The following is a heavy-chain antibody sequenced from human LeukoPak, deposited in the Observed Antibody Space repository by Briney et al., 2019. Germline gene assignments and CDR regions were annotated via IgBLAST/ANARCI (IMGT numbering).Heavy chain of an antibody. CDR2: ISSNGGST. D-gene: IGHD6-25*01. CDR1: GFTFSTYA. CDR3: LKVPNYSSGY. V-gene: IGHV3-64D*09. Sequence: SGGSQRLSCSASGFTFSTYAMHWVRQAPGKGLESVSTISSNGGSTYYADSVKGRFTISRDNSMNTLYLQMSSLTAEDTAVYYCLKVPNYSSGYWGQGTLVTVSS. J-gene: IGHJ4*02.